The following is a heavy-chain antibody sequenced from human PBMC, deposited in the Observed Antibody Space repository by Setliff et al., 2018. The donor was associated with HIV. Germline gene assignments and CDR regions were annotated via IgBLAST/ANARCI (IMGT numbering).Heavy chain of an antibody. V-gene: IGHV4-59*11. CDR2: IYYTGGA. Sequence: SLTCAVSGGSISSHYWSWIRQPAGKGLQWIGYIYYTGGANYNPSLKSRISMSVDTSKTQFSLNLSSVTAADTAVYYCARTTVRDFGLVITNFDQWGLGTLVTVSS. CDR1: GGSISSHY. J-gene: IGHJ4*02. CDR3: ARTTVRDFGLVITNFDQ. D-gene: IGHD3-3*01.